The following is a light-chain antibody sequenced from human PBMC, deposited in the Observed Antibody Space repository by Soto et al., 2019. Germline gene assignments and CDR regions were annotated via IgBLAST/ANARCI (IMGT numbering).Light chain of an antibody. CDR3: AAWDDSLSGRV. J-gene: IGLJ3*02. V-gene: IGLV1-47*01. CDR1: SSNIGSNY. Sequence: QSVLTQPPSASGTPGQRVTISCSGSSSNIGSNYVFWYQQLPGTAPKLLIYRNNQRPSGVPDRFSVSKSGTSASLAISGLRSEDEAGYYCAAWDDSLSGRVFGGGTKVTVL. CDR2: RNN.